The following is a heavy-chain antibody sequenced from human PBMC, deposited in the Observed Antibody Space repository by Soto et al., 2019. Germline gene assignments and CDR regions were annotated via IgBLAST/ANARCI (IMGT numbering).Heavy chain of an antibody. D-gene: IGHD4-17*01. J-gene: IGHJ5*02. CDR1: GYTFTSYV. CDR2: MNPNSGNT. V-gene: IGHV1-8*01. CDR3: TRAIKNGDYSRWSDP. Sequence: QVQLVQSGAEVKKPGASVKVSCKSSGYTFTSYVINWVRQATGQGFECLGWMNPNSGNTVYEKKSQGRVTMTRDTAMSTAHMELRALRSEATAVCYYTRAIKNGDYSRWSDPWGPGTLGTVSS.